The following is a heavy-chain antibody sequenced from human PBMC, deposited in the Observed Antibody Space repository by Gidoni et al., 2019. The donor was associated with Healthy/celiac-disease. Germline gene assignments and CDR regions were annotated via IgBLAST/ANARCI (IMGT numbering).Heavy chain of an antibody. CDR1: GFPFGSYS. Sequence: EVQLLESGGGLVQPGGSLRLSCAASGFPFGSYSMSWVRQAPGKGLEWVSAISGSGGSTYYADSVKGRFTISRDNSKNTLYLQMNSLRAEDTAVYYCAKSGGSSWANWFDPWGQGTLVTVSS. J-gene: IGHJ5*02. CDR3: AKSGGSSWANWFDP. D-gene: IGHD6-13*01. CDR2: ISGSGGST. V-gene: IGHV3-23*01.